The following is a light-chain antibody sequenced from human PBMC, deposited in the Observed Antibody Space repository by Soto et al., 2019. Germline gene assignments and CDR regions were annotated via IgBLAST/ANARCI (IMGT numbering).Light chain of an antibody. CDR2: GNN. Sequence: QSVLTQPPSVSGAPGQRVTISCTGNSSNIGAGYDVHWYQQLPGTAPKLLIYGNNNRPSGVPDRLSGSKSGTSASLAITGLQAEDEADYYCCSYAGSYTYVFGTGTKVTVL. V-gene: IGLV1-40*01. J-gene: IGLJ1*01. CDR3: CSYAGSYTYV. CDR1: SSNIGAGYD.